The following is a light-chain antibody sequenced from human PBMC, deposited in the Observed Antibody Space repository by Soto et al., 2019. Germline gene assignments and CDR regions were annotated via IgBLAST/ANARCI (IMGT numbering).Light chain of an antibody. CDR2: KAS. J-gene: IGKJ1*01. V-gene: IGKV1-5*03. CDR3: QHYNRYSEA. Sequence: DIQMTQSPSTLSGSVGDRVTITCRASQTISSWLAWYQQKPGKAPKLLIYKASTLKSGVPSRFSGSGSGTEFTLTISSLQPDDFATYYCQHYNRYSEACGQGTKVDI. CDR1: QTISSW.